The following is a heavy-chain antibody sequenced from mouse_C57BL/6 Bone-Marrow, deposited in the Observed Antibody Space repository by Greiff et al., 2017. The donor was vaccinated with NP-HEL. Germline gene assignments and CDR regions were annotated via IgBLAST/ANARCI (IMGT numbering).Heavy chain of an antibody. D-gene: IGHD2-5*01. CDR2: IYPRSGNT. CDR1: GYTFTSYG. V-gene: IGHV1-81*01. CDR3: ATQAYYSNYGFAY. J-gene: IGHJ3*01. Sequence: QVQLQQSGAELARPGASVKLSCKASGYTFTSYGISWVKQRTGQGLEWIGEIYPRSGNTNYNEKFKGKATMTEDKSSSTAYMELRSLPSEDSAVYFCATQAYYSNYGFAYWGQGTLVTVSA.